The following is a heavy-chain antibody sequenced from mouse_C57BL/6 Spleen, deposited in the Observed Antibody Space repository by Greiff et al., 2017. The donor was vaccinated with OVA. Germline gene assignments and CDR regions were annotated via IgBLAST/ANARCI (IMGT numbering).Heavy chain of an antibody. V-gene: IGHV1-82*01. J-gene: IGHJ4*01. CDR1: GYAFSSSW. D-gene: IGHD3-2*02. CDR2: IYPGDGDT. CDR3: ERDSGRYAMDY. Sequence: VQLQESGPELVKPGASVKISCKASGYAFSSSWMNWVKQRPGKGLEWIGRIYPGDGDTNYNGKFKGKATLTADKSSSTAYMQLSSLTSEDSAVYFGERDSGRYAMDYWGQGTSVTVSS.